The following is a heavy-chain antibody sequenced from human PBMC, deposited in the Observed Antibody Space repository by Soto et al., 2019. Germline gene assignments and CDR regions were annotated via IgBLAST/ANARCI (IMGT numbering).Heavy chain of an antibody. CDR2: TYYRSKFYN. J-gene: IGHJ4*02. CDR1: GDSVSSNTVA. CDR3: ARGGVTSTSPWSGFDY. Sequence: SQTLSLTCAISGDSVSSNTVAWNWIRQSPSRGLEWLGRTYYRSKFYNEYALSVKSRITINPDTAKNHFSLQLSSVTPEDTAVYYCARGGVTSTSPWSGFDYRGQGTVVTVSS. D-gene: IGHD4-4*01. V-gene: IGHV6-1*01.